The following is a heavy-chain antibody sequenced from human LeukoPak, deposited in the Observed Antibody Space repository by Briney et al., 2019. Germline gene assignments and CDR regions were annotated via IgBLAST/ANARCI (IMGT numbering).Heavy chain of an antibody. Sequence: PGGSLRLSCVASGFTFSTYAMNCVRQAPGRGLEWVSYINSISETIYYADSVKGRFTISRDNAKNSLYLQMNSLRDEDTAVYYCARDHAASGSFYDYWGQGTLVTVSS. CDR1: GFTFSTYA. CDR3: ARDHAASGSFYDY. V-gene: IGHV3-48*02. CDR2: INSISETI. D-gene: IGHD3-10*01. J-gene: IGHJ4*02.